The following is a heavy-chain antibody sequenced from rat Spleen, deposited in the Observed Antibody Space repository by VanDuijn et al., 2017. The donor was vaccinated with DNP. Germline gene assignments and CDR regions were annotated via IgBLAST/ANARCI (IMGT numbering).Heavy chain of an antibody. V-gene: IGHV5-25*01. J-gene: IGHJ2*01. CDR2: TNTNNDNT. CDR1: GFTFTTYD. Sequence: EVQLVESGGGLVQPGRSLKLSCVASGFTFTTYDMAWVRQAPTKGLEWVASTNTNNDNTYYGDSVKGRFTVSRDSAKSTLNLQMDSLRSEDTATYYCARHELSHGPFDYWGQGVMVTVSS. CDR3: ARHELSHGPFDY.